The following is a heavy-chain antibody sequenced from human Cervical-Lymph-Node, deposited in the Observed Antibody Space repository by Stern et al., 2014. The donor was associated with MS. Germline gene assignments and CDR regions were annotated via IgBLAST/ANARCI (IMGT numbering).Heavy chain of an antibody. D-gene: IGHD6-13*01. Sequence: QLVQSGAEVKKPGSSVKVSCKASGDTFSSLDIGWVRQAPGQGPEWLGGTTPLFGTANYAQNFQGRVTFSADDSTSTTYMELSSLRSEDTAVNYCARHQAGIAADWGQGTLVTVSS. V-gene: IGHV1-69*01. CDR3: ARHQAGIAAD. CDR1: GDTFSSLD. CDR2: TTPLFGTA. J-gene: IGHJ4*02.